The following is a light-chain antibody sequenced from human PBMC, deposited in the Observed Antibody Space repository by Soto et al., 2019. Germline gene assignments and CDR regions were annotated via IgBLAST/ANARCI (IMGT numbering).Light chain of an antibody. Sequence: EIVMTQSPASLSVSPGERATLSCRASQSVSSSLAWYQQKPGQAPRLLIYGASTRATGIPARFSGSGSGTEFTLTISSLQSEDFALYYCQQYNTWPWTFGQGTEVEIK. CDR3: QQYNTWPWT. J-gene: IGKJ1*01. CDR1: QSVSSS. V-gene: IGKV3-15*01. CDR2: GAS.